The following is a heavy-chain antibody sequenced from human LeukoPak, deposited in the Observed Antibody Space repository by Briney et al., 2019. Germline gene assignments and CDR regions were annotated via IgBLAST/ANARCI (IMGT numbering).Heavy chain of an antibody. Sequence: GGSLRLSCAASGFTFSTYAMHWVRQAPGKGLEWVAMIWYNGKNKHYADSVKGRFTISRDNSKNTLDLQMNSLRADDTAVYYCVRDPSNSGWAFDYWGQGTLVTVYS. CDR3: VRDPSNSGWAFDY. J-gene: IGHJ4*02. D-gene: IGHD6-19*01. V-gene: IGHV3-33*01. CDR2: IWYNGKNK. CDR1: GFTFSTYA.